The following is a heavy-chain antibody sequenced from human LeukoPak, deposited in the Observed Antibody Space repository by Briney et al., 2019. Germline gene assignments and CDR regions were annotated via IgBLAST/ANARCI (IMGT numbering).Heavy chain of an antibody. CDR3: ARDKVAAAGLQAHDYYHYYMDV. CDR1: GYTFTGYY. Sequence: GASVKVSCKASGYTFTGYYLHWVRQAPGQGLEWMGWINPNSGGTNYAQKFQGRVTVTRDTSIRTAYMELSRLRSDDTAIYYCARDKVAAAGLQAHDYYHYYMDVWGKGTTVTVSS. CDR2: INPNSGGT. J-gene: IGHJ6*03. V-gene: IGHV1-2*02. D-gene: IGHD6-13*01.